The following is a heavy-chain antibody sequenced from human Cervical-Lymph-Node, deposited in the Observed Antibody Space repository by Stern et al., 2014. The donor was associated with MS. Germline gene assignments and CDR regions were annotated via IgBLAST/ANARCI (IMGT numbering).Heavy chain of an antibody. CDR2: MSRSGDTI. V-gene: IGHV3-11*01. CDR1: GFTFTDHY. Sequence: MQLVESGGGLVKPGEFLRLSCAPSGFTFTDHYMHWVRQAPGKWLEWVSYMSRSGDTIYFADSAKGRFTISRDIVKNSLYLQMNSLRAEDAALYYCARGGSAYYYGMDVWGQGTAVTVSS. J-gene: IGHJ6*02. CDR3: ARGGSAYYYGMDV.